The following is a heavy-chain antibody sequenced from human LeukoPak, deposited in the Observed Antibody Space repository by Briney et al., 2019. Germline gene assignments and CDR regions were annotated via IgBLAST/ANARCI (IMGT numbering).Heavy chain of an antibody. Sequence: GESLQISCKGSGYSFTSYWIGWGRQMPGKGLEWMGIIYPGDSDTRYSPSFQGQVTISADKSIRTAYLQWSNMQASDTAMYYCASAIRYYDSSGYPPHYYYYYGMDVWGQGTTVTVSS. J-gene: IGHJ6*02. CDR3: ASAIRYYDSSGYPPHYYYYYGMDV. D-gene: IGHD3-22*01. CDR1: GYSFTSYW. CDR2: IYPGDSDT. V-gene: IGHV5-51*01.